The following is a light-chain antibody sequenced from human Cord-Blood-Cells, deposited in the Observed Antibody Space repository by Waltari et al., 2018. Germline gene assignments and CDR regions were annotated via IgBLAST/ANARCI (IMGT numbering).Light chain of an antibody. Sequence: SYELTQPPSVSVSPGQTARITCSGDALPKQYAYWYQQKPGQAPVLVIYKDSARPSGLPERFSGSSSGTTITLTISGVQAEDQADYYCQSADSSGTYRVFGGGTKLTVL. CDR2: KDS. J-gene: IGLJ2*01. CDR1: ALPKQY. V-gene: IGLV3-25*03. CDR3: QSADSSGTYRV.